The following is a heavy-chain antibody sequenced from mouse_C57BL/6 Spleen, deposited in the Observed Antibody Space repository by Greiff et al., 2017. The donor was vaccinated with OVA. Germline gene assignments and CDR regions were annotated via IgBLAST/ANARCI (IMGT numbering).Heavy chain of an antibody. CDR1: GYTFTSYW. CDR2: IHPNSGST. V-gene: IGHV1-64*01. CDR3: ASRPTGGASYYAMDY. D-gene: IGHD1-1*01. J-gene: IGHJ4*01. Sequence: VQLQQPGAELVKPGASVKLSCKASGYTFTSYWMHWVKQRPGKGLEWIGMIHPNSGSTNDNEKFKSKATLTVDKSSSTAYMQLSSLTSEDSAVYYCASRPTGGASYYAMDYWGQGTSVTVSS.